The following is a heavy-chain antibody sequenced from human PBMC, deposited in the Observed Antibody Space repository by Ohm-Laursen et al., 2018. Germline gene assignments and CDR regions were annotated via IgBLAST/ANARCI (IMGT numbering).Heavy chain of an antibody. CDR1: GFTFDDYA. D-gene: IGHD3-10*01. Sequence: SLRLSCTASGFTFDDYAMHWVRQAPGKGLEWVSGISWNSGSIGYADSVKGRFTISRDNVKSSLYLQMNSLRAEDTALYYCAKAHYYGSGSVDYWGQGTLVTVSS. CDR3: AKAHYYGSGSVDY. V-gene: IGHV3-9*01. CDR2: ISWNSGSI. J-gene: IGHJ4*02.